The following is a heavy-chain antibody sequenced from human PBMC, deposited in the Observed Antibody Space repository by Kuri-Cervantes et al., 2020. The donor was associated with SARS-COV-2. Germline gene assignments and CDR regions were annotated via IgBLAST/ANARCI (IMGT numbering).Heavy chain of an antibody. D-gene: IGHD4-11*01. Sequence: GGSLRLSCAASGFTFDDYAMHWVRQAPGKGLEWVSGISWNSGSIGYADSVKGRFTISRDNAKNSLYLQMNSLRAEDTAVYYCARHYKDDYWGQGTLVTVSS. J-gene: IGHJ4*02. CDR1: GFTFDDYA. CDR3: ARHYKDDY. CDR2: ISWNSGSI. V-gene: IGHV3-9*01.